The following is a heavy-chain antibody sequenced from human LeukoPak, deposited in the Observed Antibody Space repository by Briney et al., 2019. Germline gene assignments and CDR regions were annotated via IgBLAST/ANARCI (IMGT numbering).Heavy chain of an antibody. CDR1: GFTFSSYA. Sequence: GRSLRLSCAASGFTFSSYAMSWVRQAPGKGLEWVSAISGSGGSTYYADSVKGRFTISRDNSKNTLYLQMNSLRAEDTAVYYCANNLGTYYDFWSGYSAGSSPYGMDVWGQGTTVTVSS. V-gene: IGHV3-23*01. CDR3: ANNLGTYYDFWSGYSAGSSPYGMDV. CDR2: ISGSGGST. D-gene: IGHD3-3*01. J-gene: IGHJ6*02.